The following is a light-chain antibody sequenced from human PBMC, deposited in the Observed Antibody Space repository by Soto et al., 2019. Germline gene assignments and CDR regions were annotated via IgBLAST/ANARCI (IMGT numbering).Light chain of an antibody. CDR3: QQYGTSPRT. Sequence: ENVLTQSPGTLSLSPGERVTLPCRASQDIRSHLDWYQQKPGKAPRLLIFDASSRATGSPDRFSGSGAGTDFTLSISRLEPEDFAVYYCQQYGTSPRTFGQGTKVDIK. CDR1: QDIRSH. J-gene: IGKJ1*01. CDR2: DAS. V-gene: IGKV3-20*01.